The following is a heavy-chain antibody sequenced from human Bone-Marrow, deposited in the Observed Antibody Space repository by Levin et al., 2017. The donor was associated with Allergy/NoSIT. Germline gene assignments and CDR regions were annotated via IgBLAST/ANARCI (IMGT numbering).Heavy chain of an antibody. V-gene: IGHV1-46*02. Sequence: VASVKVSCKLSGDSFNYYFLQWVRQAPGQGLEWMGVINPSGGSTSYAQKFQGRVSMTSDTSTSTVYMELSRLTSEDTAVYYCASNYIYSYHMDVWGFGTTVTVSS. CDR3: ASNYIYSYHMDV. CDR1: GDSFNYYF. J-gene: IGHJ6*03. CDR2: INPSGGST. D-gene: IGHD5-24*01.